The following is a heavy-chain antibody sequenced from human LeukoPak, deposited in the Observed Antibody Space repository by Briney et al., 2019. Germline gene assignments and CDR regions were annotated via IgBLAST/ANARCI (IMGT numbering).Heavy chain of an antibody. D-gene: IGHD3-22*01. J-gene: IGHJ4*02. CDR3: ARGGEYYYDSSGLTPDY. CDR2: INTNTGNP. Sequence: GASVKVSCKASGYTFTSYAMNWVRQAPGQGLEWMGWINTNTGNPTYAQGFTGRFVFSLDTSVSTAYLQISSLKAEDTAVYYCARGGEYYYDSSGLTPDYWGQGTLVTVSS. V-gene: IGHV7-4-1*02. CDR1: GYTFTSYA.